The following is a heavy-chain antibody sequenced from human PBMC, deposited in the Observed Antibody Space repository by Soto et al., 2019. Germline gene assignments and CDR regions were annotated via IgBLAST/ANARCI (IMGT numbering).Heavy chain of an antibody. CDR2: FSGTGGYT. CDR3: ARGQRALITYGPFDP. V-gene: IGHV3-23*01. Sequence: GGSLRLSCAASGFTLSSYAMSWVRQAPGKGLEWVSTFSGTGGYTYYADSVKGRFTISRDDSKNTLFLHMNSLRAADTAVYYCARGQRALITYGPFDPWGQGTLVTVSS. J-gene: IGHJ5*02. CDR1: GFTLSSYA. D-gene: IGHD4-17*01.